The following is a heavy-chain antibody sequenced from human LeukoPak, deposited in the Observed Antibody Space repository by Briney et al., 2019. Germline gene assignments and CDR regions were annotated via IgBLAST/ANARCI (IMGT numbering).Heavy chain of an antibody. CDR1: GVSLRSYY. CDR3: ARNFGSSGYGSVSFHP. J-gene: IGHJ4*02. D-gene: IGHD3-10*01. Sequence: PSETLSLTCTVSGVSLRSYYLSWIRQSPGKGLDWIGNIYYTGGTNYNPSLKSRVTISIDTSRSQFSLRLRSVTAADTAVYYCARNFGSSGYGSVSFHPWGQGTLVTVSS. CDR2: IYYTGGT. V-gene: IGHV4-59*01.